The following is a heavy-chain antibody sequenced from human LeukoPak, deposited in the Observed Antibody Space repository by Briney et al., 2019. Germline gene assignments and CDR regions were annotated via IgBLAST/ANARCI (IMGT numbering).Heavy chain of an antibody. D-gene: IGHD3-22*01. V-gene: IGHV3-21*01. J-gene: IGHJ4*02. CDR1: GFTFSNYW. CDR2: ISSSSSYI. Sequence: PGGSLRLSCAASGFTFSNYWMSWVRQAPGKGLEWVSSISSSSSYIYYADSVKGRFTISRDNAKNSLYLQMNSLRAEDTAVYYCARASNYYDSSGYFGYWGQGTLVTVSS. CDR3: ARASNYYDSSGYFGY.